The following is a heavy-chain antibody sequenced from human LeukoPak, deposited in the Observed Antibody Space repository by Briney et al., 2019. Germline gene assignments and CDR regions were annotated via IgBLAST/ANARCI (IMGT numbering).Heavy chain of an antibody. J-gene: IGHJ4*02. Sequence: PSETLSLTCTVSGYSISSGYYWGWIRQPPGKGLEWIGSIYHSGRTFYNPSLKSRVTISVDKSKNQFSLKLSSVTAADTAVYYCARRRGDYDILSPHFDYWGQGTLVTVSS. CDR3: ARRRGDYDILSPHFDY. CDR2: IYHSGRT. D-gene: IGHD3-9*01. CDR1: GYSISSGYY. V-gene: IGHV4-38-2*02.